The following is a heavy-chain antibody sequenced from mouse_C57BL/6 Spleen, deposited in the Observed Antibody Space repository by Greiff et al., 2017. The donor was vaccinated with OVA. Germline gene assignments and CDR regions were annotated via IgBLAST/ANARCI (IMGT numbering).Heavy chain of an antibody. CDR1: GFTFSSYA. J-gene: IGHJ2*01. CDR3: ARDITTAYFDY. D-gene: IGHD1-1*01. CDR2: ISDGGSYT. V-gene: IGHV5-4*01. Sequence: VQLKESGGGLVKPGGSLKLSCAASGFTFSSYAMSWVRQTPEKRLEWVATISDGGSYTYYPDNVKGRFTISRDNAKNNLYLQMSHLKSEDTAMYYCARDITTAYFDYWGQGTTLTVSS.